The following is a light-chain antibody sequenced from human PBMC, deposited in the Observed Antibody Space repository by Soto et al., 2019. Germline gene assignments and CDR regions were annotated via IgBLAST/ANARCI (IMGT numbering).Light chain of an antibody. Sequence: AIQLTQSPASLAASVGDRGTSTCRASQGFSSALAGDQQKPEKATHLLISEASSLASGVPSRFSGSGSGTDFTLTISSLQPEDFATYYCQQSYSTRTFGQGTKVDIK. CDR3: QQSYSTRT. J-gene: IGKJ1*01. CDR1: QGFSSA. V-gene: IGKV1-13*02. CDR2: EAS.